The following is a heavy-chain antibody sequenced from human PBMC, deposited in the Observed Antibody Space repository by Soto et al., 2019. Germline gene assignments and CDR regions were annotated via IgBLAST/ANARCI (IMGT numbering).Heavy chain of an antibody. V-gene: IGHV4-59*01. CDR1: GGSISSYY. CDR2: IYYSGST. D-gene: IGHD5-18*01. J-gene: IGHJ4*02. Sequence: SETLSLTCTVSGGSISSYYWSWIRQPPGKGLEWIGYIYYSGSTNYNPSLKSRVTISVDTSKNQFSLKLSSVTAADTAVYYCARDNGYSYGYTLDHGGQGTLVTV. CDR3: ARDNGYSYGYTLDH.